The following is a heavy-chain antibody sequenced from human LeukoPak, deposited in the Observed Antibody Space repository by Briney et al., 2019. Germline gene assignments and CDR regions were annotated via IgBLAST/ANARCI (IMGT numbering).Heavy chain of an antibody. CDR2: IYYSGST. V-gene: IGHV4-59*08. CDR1: GGSMTNYY. CDR3: ARPREQWLGNDAFDI. D-gene: IGHD6-19*01. J-gene: IGHJ3*02. Sequence: SETLSLTCTVSGGSMTNYYWTWIRQPPGKGLEWIGYIYYSGSTNYNPSLKSRVAISVDTSNKQFSLHLSSVTAADTAIYYCARPREQWLGNDAFDIWGQGTVVTVSS.